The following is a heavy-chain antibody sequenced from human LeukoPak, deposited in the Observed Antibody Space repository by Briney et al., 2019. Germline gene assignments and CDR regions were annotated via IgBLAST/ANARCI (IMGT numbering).Heavy chain of an antibody. CDR3: ARVESFKWFDP. Sequence: SETLSLTCTVSGGSVSSSSYYWSWIRQPPGKGLEWIGYIYYGGSTNYNPSLKSRVTISLDTSKNQFSLKLSSVTAADTAVYYCARVESFKWFDPWGQGTLVTVSS. J-gene: IGHJ5*02. CDR2: IYYGGST. D-gene: IGHD1-26*01. CDR1: GGSVSSSSYY. V-gene: IGHV4-61*01.